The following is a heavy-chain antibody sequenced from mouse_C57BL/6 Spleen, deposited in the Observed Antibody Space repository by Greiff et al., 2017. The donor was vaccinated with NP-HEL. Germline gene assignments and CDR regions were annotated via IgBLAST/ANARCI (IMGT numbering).Heavy chain of an antibody. CDR1: GYTFTSYW. V-gene: IGHV1-50*01. CDR3: ARVNGNLPCNFDV. Sequence: QVQLQQPGAELVKPGASVKLSCKASGYTFTSYWMQWVKQRPGQGLEWIGEIDPSDSYTNYNQKFKGKATLTVDTSSSTAYMQLSSLTSEDSAVYYCARVNGNLPCNFDVWGTGTTVTVSS. D-gene: IGHD2-1*01. CDR2: IDPSDSYT. J-gene: IGHJ1*03.